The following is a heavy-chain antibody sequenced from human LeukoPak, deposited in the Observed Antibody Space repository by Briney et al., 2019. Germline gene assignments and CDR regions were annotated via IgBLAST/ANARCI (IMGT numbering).Heavy chain of an antibody. CDR3: ARDNVQAIGSYLDY. V-gene: IGHV3-21*01. CDR1: GFTFSSYS. Sequence: GGSLRLSCAASGFTFSSYSMNWVRQAPGKGLEWVSSISSSSSYIYYADSVKGRFTISRDNAKNSLYLQMNSLRAEDTAVYYCARDNVQAIGSYLDYWGQGTLVTVSS. J-gene: IGHJ4*02. CDR2: ISSSSSYI. D-gene: IGHD3-10*02.